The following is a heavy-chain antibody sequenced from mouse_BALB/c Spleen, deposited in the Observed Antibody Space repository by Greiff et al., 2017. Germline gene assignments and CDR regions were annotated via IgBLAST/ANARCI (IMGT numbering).Heavy chain of an antibody. CDR2: IWGDGST. D-gene: IGHD2-4*01. V-gene: IGHV2-6-7*01. Sequence: VKVVESGPGLVAPSQSLSITCTVSGFSLTGYGVNWVRQPPGKGLEWLGMIWGDGSTDYNSALKSRLSISKDNSKSQVFLKMNSLQTDDTARYYCARDRYDYDGYYAMDYWGQGTSVTVSS. CDR1: GFSLTGYG. J-gene: IGHJ4*01. CDR3: ARDRYDYDGYYAMDY.